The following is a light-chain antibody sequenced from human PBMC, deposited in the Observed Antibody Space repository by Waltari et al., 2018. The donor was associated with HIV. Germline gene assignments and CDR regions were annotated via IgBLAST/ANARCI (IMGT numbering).Light chain of an antibody. CDR1: SSDVGGYDY. CDR3: CSYAGSDTFVL. V-gene: IGLV2-11*01. CDR2: DVI. J-gene: IGLJ2*01. Sequence: QSALTQPRSVSGSPGQSVTISCTGTSSDVGGYDYVSWYQQHPGEAPKLIIYDVIKRPSGVPDRFSGSKSGNTASLTISGLQAEDEADYYCCSYAGSDTFVLFGGGTKVTVL.